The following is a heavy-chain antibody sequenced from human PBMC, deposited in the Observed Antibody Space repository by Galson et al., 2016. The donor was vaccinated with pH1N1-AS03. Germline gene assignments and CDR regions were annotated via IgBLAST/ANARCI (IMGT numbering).Heavy chain of an antibody. Sequence: QSGAEVKKPGESLKISRKGSGYRFTSYWIGWVRQMPGKGLEWMGVIYPGDSGTRYSPSFQGQVTISVDKSISTAYLQRSSLKASDTAMYYCAIRVDFWSGLPYYFDYWGQGTLVTVSS. D-gene: IGHD3-3*01. CDR2: IYPGDSGT. J-gene: IGHJ4*02. V-gene: IGHV5-51*01. CDR1: GYRFTSYW. CDR3: AIRVDFWSGLPYYFDY.